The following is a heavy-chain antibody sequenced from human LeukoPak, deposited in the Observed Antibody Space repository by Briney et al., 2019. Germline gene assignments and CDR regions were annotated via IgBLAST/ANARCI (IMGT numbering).Heavy chain of an antibody. J-gene: IGHJ4*02. CDR2: VSAYNFAT. CDR1: GHIFTSYG. Sequence: ASVRVSCKTSGHIFTSYGFTWVRQPPGRRPEWMGWVSAYNFATDYAWKFQGRVTMTADTSTGTVYMDLRSLRGDDTAIYYCARCWSFDRGYCDFWGQGTQVIVSS. D-gene: IGHD5-12*01. V-gene: IGHV1-18*01. CDR3: ARCWSFDRGYCDF.